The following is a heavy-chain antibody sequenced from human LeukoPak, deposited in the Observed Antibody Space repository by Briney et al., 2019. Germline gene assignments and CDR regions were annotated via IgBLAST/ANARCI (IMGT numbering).Heavy chain of an antibody. Sequence: GGSLRLSCAASGFTFSSYEMNWVRQAPGKGLEWVSSISSSSSYIYYADSVKGRFTISRDNAKNSLYLQMDSLRAEDTAVYYCARGGVYSSGWYVDYWGQGTLVTVSS. V-gene: IGHV3-21*01. D-gene: IGHD6-19*01. CDR1: GFTFSSYE. CDR2: ISSSSSYI. CDR3: ARGGVYSSGWYVDY. J-gene: IGHJ4*02.